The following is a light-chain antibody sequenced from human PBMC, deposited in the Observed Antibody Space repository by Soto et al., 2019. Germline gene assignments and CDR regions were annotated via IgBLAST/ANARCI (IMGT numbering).Light chain of an antibody. CDR2: KAS. Sequence: DIQMTQSPATLSASVGDRVTITCRASQTLNNWLAWYQQKPGKTPQLLIYKASSLERGIPSRFSCSESGTSFTLTIYSPHPDDPSTYYGLQNNTLPWTFGQGTKVEIK. CDR3: LQNNTLPWT. CDR1: QTLNNW. V-gene: IGKV1-5*03. J-gene: IGKJ1*01.